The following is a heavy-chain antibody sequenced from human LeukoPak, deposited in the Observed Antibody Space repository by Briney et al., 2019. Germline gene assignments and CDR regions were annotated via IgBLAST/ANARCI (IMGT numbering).Heavy chain of an antibody. Sequence: GSLRLSCAASGFTFSSYAMHWVRQAPGKGLEYVSAISSNGGSTYYANSVKGRFTISRDNSKNTLYLQMGSLRAEDTAVYYCARGGRGSFDYWGQGTLVTVSS. CDR2: ISSNGGST. CDR3: ARGGRGSFDY. J-gene: IGHJ4*02. D-gene: IGHD2-15*01. V-gene: IGHV3-64*01. CDR1: GFTFSSYA.